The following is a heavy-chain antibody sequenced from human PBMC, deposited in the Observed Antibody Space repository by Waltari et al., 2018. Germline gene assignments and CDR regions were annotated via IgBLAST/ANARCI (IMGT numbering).Heavy chain of an antibody. J-gene: IGHJ4*02. Sequence: QVELQQWGAGVVKPSETLSLTCAGYGGTFTNYYWSWIRQPPEKGLEWIGEINHAGSTYYNPSLRSRVTISLDTSKSQFSLKLSSVTATDTAVYYCARTLSTRIFDSWGQGALVTVSS. D-gene: IGHD2-2*01. CDR3: ARTLSTRIFDS. CDR1: GGTFTNYY. V-gene: IGHV4-34*01. CDR2: INHAGST.